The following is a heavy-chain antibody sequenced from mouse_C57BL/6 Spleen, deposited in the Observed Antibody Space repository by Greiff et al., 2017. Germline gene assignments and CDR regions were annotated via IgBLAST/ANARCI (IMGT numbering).Heavy chain of an antibody. Sequence: QVQLKESGAELVRPGASVTLSCKASGYTFTDYEMHWVKQTPVHGLEWIGAIDPETGGTAYNQKFKGKAILTADKSSSTAYMELRSLPSEDSAVYYCTRGGAYWGQGTLVTVSA. CDR2: IDPETGGT. CDR3: TRGGAY. CDR1: GYTFTDYE. V-gene: IGHV1-15*01. J-gene: IGHJ3*01.